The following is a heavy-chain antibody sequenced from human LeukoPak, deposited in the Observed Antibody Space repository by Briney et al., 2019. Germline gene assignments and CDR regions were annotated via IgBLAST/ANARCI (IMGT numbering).Heavy chain of an antibody. CDR3: ARGPAPCTNVVCYTYYYYMDV. Sequence: ASVKVSCKASGYTFTSYDINWVRQATGQGLEWMRWMNPNSGNTGYAQKFQGRVTITRNTSISTAYMELSSLRSEDTAVYYCARGPAPCTNVVCYTYYYYMDVWGTGTTVTVSS. J-gene: IGHJ6*03. CDR1: GYTFTSYD. CDR2: MNPNSGNT. V-gene: IGHV1-8*03. D-gene: IGHD2-8*01.